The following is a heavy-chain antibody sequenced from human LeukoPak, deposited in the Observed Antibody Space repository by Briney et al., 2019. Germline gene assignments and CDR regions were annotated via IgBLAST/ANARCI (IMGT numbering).Heavy chain of an antibody. CDR1: GGSTTSSSYY. CDR2: VYYTGKT. J-gene: IGHJ5*02. Sequence: SETLSLTCTVSGGSTTSSSYYWAWIRQPPGKGPEWIADVYYTGKTYYNPSLRSRPTISLDTSKNQFSLRVTSVTATDTAVYYCARRPGSRSNWFDPWGQGTLVIVSS. V-gene: IGHV4-39*01. D-gene: IGHD1-26*01. CDR3: ARRPGSRSNWFDP.